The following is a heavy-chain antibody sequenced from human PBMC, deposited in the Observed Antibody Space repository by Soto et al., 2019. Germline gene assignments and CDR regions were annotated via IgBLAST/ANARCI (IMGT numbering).Heavy chain of an antibody. J-gene: IGHJ3*02. V-gene: IGHV4-34*01. CDR1: GGSFIGND. CDR3: AREVGELDYSSSSDAFDI. CDR2: INHSGST. D-gene: IGHD6-6*01. Sequence: SETLSLTCAVYGGSFIGNDWTWIRQPPGTGLEWIGEINHSGSTNYNPSLKSRVTMSRDTSKNQFSLKLESVTAADTAVYYCAREVGELDYSSSSDAFDIWGQGTMVT.